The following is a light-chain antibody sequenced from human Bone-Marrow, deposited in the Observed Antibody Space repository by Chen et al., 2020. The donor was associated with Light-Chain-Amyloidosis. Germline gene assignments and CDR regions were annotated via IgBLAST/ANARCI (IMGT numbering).Light chain of an antibody. J-gene: IGLJ3*02. V-gene: IGLV3-21*02. Sequence: SYVLTQPSSVSVAPGQTATIACGGNNIGSTSVHWYQQTPGQAPLLVVYDDSDRPSGIPERLYGSNAGNTATLTISGVEAGDEDDYYCQVWDRSSDRPVFGGGTKLTVL. CDR2: DDS. CDR3: QVWDRSSDRPV. CDR1: NIGSTS.